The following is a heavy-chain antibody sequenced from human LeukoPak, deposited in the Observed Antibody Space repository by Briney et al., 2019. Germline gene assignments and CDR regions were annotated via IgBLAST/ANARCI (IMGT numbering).Heavy chain of an antibody. CDR1: GFTFSSYA. CDR2: ISGSGGST. Sequence: PGGSLRLSCAASGFTFSSYAMSWVRQAPGKGLEWVSAISGSGGSTYYADSVKGRFTISRDNSRNTLYLQMNSLRAEDTAVYYCARDSRSCSGGSCSVGDDYWGQGTLVTVSS. J-gene: IGHJ4*02. V-gene: IGHV3-23*01. D-gene: IGHD2-15*01. CDR3: ARDSRSCSGGSCSVGDDY.